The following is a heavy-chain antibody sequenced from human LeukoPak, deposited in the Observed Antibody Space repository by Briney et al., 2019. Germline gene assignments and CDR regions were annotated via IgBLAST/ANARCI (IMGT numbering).Heavy chain of an antibody. CDR2: ISWNSGSI. J-gene: IGHJ4*02. Sequence: PGRSLRLSCAASGFTFDDYAMHWVRQAPGKGLEWVSGISWNSGSIGYADSVKGRFTISRDNAKNSLYLQMNSLRAEDTALYYCAKDGSSSWFRYFDYWGQGTLVTVSS. CDR1: GFTFDDYA. CDR3: AKDGSSSWFRYFDY. V-gene: IGHV3-9*01. D-gene: IGHD6-13*01.